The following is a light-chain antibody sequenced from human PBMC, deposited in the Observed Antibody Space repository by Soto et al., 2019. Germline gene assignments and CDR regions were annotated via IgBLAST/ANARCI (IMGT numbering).Light chain of an antibody. CDR3: CAYAGSNTWV. CDR1: SSDVGGYDY. V-gene: IGLV2-11*01. CDR2: DVS. Sequence: QAVVTQPRSVSGSPGQSVTISCTGTSSDVGGYDYVSWYQQHPGKAPKLMIFDVSKWPSGVPDRFSGSKSGNTASLTISGLQDEDEADYYCCAYAGSNTWVFGGGTKLTVL. J-gene: IGLJ3*02.